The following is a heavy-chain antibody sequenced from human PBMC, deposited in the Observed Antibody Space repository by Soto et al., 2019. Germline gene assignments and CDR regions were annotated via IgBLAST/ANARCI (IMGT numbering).Heavy chain of an antibody. Sequence: ASVKVSCKASGYTFTSYGISWVRQAPGQGLEWMGWISAYNGNTNYAQKLQGRVTMTTDTSTSTAYMELRSLRSDDTAVYYCARADWIFGVVIIGSYGMDVWGQGTTVTVSS. CDR2: ISAYNGNT. D-gene: IGHD3-3*01. J-gene: IGHJ6*02. V-gene: IGHV1-18*04. CDR1: GYTFTSYG. CDR3: ARADWIFGVVIIGSYGMDV.